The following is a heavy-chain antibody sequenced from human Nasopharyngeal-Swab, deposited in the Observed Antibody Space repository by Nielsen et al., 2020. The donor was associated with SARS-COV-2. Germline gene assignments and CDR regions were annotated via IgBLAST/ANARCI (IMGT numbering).Heavy chain of an antibody. CDR2: VYYSGST. CDR1: GGSISISTYY. D-gene: IGHD6-13*01. Sequence: SETLSLTCTVSGGSISISTYYWGWIRQPPGTGLEWIGSVYYSGSTYYNPSLKSRVAISIDTSRNQFSLTLTSVTAADTAIYYCARHYLGGGLAAGTFYYMDVWGKGTTVTVSS. CDR3: ARHYLGGGLAAGTFYYMDV. V-gene: IGHV4-39*01. J-gene: IGHJ6*03.